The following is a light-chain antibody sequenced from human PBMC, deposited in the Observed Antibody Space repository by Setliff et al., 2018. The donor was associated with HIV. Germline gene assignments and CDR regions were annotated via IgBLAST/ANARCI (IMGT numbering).Light chain of an antibody. CDR2: DVT. CDR3: CSYAYHSYV. Sequence: LTQPRSVSGSPGQSVTISCTGTSSDVGRYNYVSWYQHHPGKAPKLIIYDVTKRPSGVPDRFSGSKSGNTASLTISGLQAEDEADYYCCSYAYHSYVFGTGTKVTVL. V-gene: IGLV2-11*01. CDR1: SSDVGRYNY. J-gene: IGLJ1*01.